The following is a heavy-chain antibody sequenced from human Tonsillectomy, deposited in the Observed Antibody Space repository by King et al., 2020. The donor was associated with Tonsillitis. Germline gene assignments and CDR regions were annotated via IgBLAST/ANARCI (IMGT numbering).Heavy chain of an antibody. D-gene: IGHD3-3*01. V-gene: IGHV3-9*01. CDR3: AKEALGYYGSTAFDI. CDR2: ISWNRGNI. Sequence: QLVESGGGLVQPGRSLRLSCAASGFTFDDYAMHWVRQAPGKGLEWVSGISWNRGNIGYADSVKGRFTISRDNAKNSLYLEMNSLRAEDTALYYCAKEALGYYGSTAFDIWGQGTMVTVSS. CDR1: GFTFDDYA. J-gene: IGHJ3*02.